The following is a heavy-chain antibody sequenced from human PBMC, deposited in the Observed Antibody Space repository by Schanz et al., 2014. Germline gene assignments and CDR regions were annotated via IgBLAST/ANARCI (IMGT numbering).Heavy chain of an antibody. Sequence: QVQLVESGGGVVQPGGSLRLSCAASGFIFSNSWMSWIRQPPGKGLEWIGYIYHTGMTNYNPSLKSRFTISADTSKNQLSLKLTSVTAADTAVYYCASKSRYTYGYDYWGQGTLVTVSS. J-gene: IGHJ4*02. D-gene: IGHD5-18*01. V-gene: IGHV4-59*01. CDR3: ASKSRYTYGYDY. CDR1: GFIFSNSW. CDR2: IYHTGMT.